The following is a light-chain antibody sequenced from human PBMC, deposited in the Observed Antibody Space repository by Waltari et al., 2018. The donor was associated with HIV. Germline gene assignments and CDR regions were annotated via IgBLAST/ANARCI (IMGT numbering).Light chain of an antibody. CDR1: QSVTKY. CDR2: SAS. J-gene: IGKJ1*01. CDR3: QQYNSYPWT. V-gene: IGKV1-5*03. Sequence: DIQMAQSPSTLSASLGDRVTITCRASQSVTKYLAWYQQKPGKAPSLLIYSASTLETGVPSRFSGSGSGTEFTLIISSLQPDDFATYYCQQYNSYPWTFGQGTRVEIK.